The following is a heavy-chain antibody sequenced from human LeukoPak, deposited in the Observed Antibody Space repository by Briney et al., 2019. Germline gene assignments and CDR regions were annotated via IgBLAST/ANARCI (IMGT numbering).Heavy chain of an antibody. J-gene: IGHJ5*02. CDR1: GFSFSSYN. V-gene: IGHV3-48*01. CDR2: ISSNTRVI. CDR3: AKDPASGITIFGDSFDP. Sequence: PGGSLRLSCAASGFSFSSYNMNWVRQAPGKGLEWVSYISSNTRVIHYADSVKGRFTISRDNGKNSLYLQMNSLRAEDTAVYYCAKDPASGITIFGDSFDPWGQGTLVTVSS. D-gene: IGHD3-3*01.